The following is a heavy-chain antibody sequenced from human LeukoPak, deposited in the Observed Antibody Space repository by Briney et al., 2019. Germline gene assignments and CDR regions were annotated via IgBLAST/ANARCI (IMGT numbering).Heavy chain of an antibody. V-gene: IGHV4-39*01. CDR2: IYYSGST. CDR1: GGSISSSSYY. CDR3: ARHAGDIVVVPAATRGFDY. J-gene: IGHJ4*02. Sequence: SETLSLTCTVSGGSISSSSYYWGWIRQPPGKGLEWIGSIYYSGSTYYNPSLESRVTISVDTSKNQFSLKLSSVTAADTAVYYCARHAGDIVVVPAATRGFDYWGQGTLVTVSS. D-gene: IGHD2-2*01.